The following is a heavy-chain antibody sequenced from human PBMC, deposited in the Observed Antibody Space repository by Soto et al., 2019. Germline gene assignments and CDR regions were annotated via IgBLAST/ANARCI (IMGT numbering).Heavy chain of an antibody. CDR1: XGSISSSNW. CDR2: IYHSGST. Sequence: SETLSLTCAVSXGSISSSNWWSWVRQPPGKGLEWIGEIYHSGSTNYNPSLKSRVTISVDKSKNQFSLKLSSVTAADTAVYYCANRYCSSTSCYLGSAFDIWGQGTMVTVSS. D-gene: IGHD2-2*01. V-gene: IGHV4-4*02. J-gene: IGHJ3*02. CDR3: ANRYCSSTSCYLGSAFDI.